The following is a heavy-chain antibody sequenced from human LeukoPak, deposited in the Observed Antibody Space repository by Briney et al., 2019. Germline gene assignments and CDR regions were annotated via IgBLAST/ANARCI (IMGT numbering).Heavy chain of an antibody. CDR2: ISASSSYT. V-gene: IGHV3-11*03. CDR3: AAGTAADF. J-gene: IGHJ4*02. CDR1: GIPFSDYY. Sequence: GGSLRLSCVVSGIPFSDYYMNWIRLAPGKGLEWISYISASSSYTDYADPVKGRFTISRDNAKNTLYLQMNSLGVEDTAVYYCAAGTAADFWGQGTLVSVSS. D-gene: IGHD6-13*01.